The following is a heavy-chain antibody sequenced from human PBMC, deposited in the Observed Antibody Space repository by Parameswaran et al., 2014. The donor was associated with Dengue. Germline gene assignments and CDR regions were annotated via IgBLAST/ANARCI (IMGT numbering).Heavy chain of an antibody. J-gene: IGHJ4*02. V-gene: IGHV1-3*01. D-gene: IGHD3-10*01. CDR3: ASSLRGAKLATIDY. Sequence: WVRQAPGQRLEWMGWINAGNGNTKYSQKFQGRVTITRDTSASTAYMELSSLRSEDTAVYYCASSLRGAKLATIDYWGQGTLVTVSS. CDR2: INAGNGNT.